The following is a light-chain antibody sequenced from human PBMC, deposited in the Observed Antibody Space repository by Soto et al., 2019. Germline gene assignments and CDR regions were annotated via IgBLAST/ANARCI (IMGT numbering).Light chain of an antibody. V-gene: IGLV2-8*01. CDR2: DVN. J-gene: IGLJ1*01. CDR3: SAHGGTNPYV. CDR1: ASDIGGYTV. Sequence: QSALTQPPSASGSPGQSVAISCTGTASDIGGYTVVSWYQQHPGKAPKLLIYDVNKRPSGVPDRFSGSKSGNTASLTVSGLQAEDAADYYCSAHGGTNPYVFGTGTKLTVL.